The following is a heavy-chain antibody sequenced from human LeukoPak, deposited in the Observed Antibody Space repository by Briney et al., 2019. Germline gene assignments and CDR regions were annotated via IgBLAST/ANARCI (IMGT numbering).Heavy chain of an antibody. D-gene: IGHD3-10*01. V-gene: IGHV3-33*01. CDR1: GFTFSSYG. Sequence: PGRSLRLSSAASGFTFSSYGMHWVRQAPGKGLEWVAVIWYDGSNKYYADSVKGRFTISRDNSKNTLYLQMNSLRAEDTAVYYCARSPLWFGELLSTDYWGQGTLVTVSS. J-gene: IGHJ4*02. CDR2: IWYDGSNK. CDR3: ARSPLWFGELLSTDY.